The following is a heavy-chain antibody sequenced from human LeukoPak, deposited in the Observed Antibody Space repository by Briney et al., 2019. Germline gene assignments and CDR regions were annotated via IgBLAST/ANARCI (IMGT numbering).Heavy chain of an antibody. D-gene: IGHD3-22*01. Sequence: SETLSLSCAASGGSISGYCMSWVRQPPGKGLEWIGYIYYSGSTNYNPSLTSRVTISVDTPNNQFSLKLRSVTAADTAVYYCARDVNYYDEFWFDPWGQGILVTVSS. J-gene: IGHJ5*02. CDR3: ARDVNYYDEFWFDP. V-gene: IGHV4-59*01. CDR2: IYYSGST. CDR1: GGSISGYC.